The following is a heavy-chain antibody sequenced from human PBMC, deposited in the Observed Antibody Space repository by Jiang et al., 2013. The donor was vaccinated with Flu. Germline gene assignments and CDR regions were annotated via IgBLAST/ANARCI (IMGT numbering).Heavy chain of an antibody. Sequence: QLVESGGGLVQPGGSLRLSCAASGFTFSSYAMSWVRQAPGKGLEWVSAISGSGGSTYYADSVKGRFTISRDNSKNTLYLQMNSLRAEDTAVYYCAKGDSSSWYDWRGSLGDYWGQGTLVTVSS. D-gene: IGHD6-13*01. J-gene: IGHJ4*02. CDR2: ISGSGGST. V-gene: IGHV3-23*04. CDR3: AKGDSSSWYDWRGSLGDY. CDR1: GFTFSSYA.